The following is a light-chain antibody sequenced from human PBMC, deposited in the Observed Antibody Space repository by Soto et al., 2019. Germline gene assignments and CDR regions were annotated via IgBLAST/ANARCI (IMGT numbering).Light chain of an antibody. V-gene: IGLV2-11*01. CDR1: SSDVGGYNY. CDR2: DVS. CDR3: CSYAGSYWV. J-gene: IGLJ3*02. Sequence: QSALTQPRSVSGSPGQSVTISCTGTSSDVGGYNYVSWYQQHPGKAPKLMIYDVSKRPSGVPDRFSGCKSGNTASLTISGLQAEDEADYYCCSYAGSYWVFGGGTKLTVL.